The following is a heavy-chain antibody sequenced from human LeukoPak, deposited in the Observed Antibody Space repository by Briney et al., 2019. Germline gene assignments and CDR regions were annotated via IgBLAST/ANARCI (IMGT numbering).Heavy chain of an antibody. CDR2: TYYRSKWYN. D-gene: IGHD3-22*01. CDR3: ARDKYYDTSASYYFDY. CDR1: GDSVSSNSAA. Sequence: PSQTLSLTCAISGDSVSSNSAAWNWISQSPSRGLEWLGRTYYRSKWYNDYAVSVRSRITIKPDTSKSQFSLQLNSVTAEDTAVYYCARDKYYDTSASYYFDYWGQGTPVTVSS. J-gene: IGHJ4*02. V-gene: IGHV6-1*01.